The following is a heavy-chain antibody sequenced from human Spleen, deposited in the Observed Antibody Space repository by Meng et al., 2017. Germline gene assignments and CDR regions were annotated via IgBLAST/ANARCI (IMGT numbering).Heavy chain of an antibody. V-gene: IGHV3-74*01. CDR3: ARTSVPRIDYFDY. CDR2: INTDGSST. J-gene: IGHJ4*02. Sequence: EVQLVESGGGLVQPGGYLRLSCAASGFTFSSYWMHWVRPAPGKGLVWVSYINTDGSSTRFADSVKGRFTISRDNAKSTLYLQMNSLRAEDTAVYYCARTSVPRIDYFDYWGQGTLVTVSS. CDR1: GFTFSSYW. D-gene: IGHD2-2*01.